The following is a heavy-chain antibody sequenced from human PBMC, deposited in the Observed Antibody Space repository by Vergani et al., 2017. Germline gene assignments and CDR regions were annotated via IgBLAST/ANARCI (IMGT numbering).Heavy chain of an antibody. V-gene: IGHV4-61*02. CDR3: AREXWLFNYYYYYYMDV. J-gene: IGHJ6*03. CDR1: GGSISSGSYY. CDR2: IYTSGST. Sequence: QVQLQESGPGLVKPSQTLTLTCTVSGGSISSGSYYWSWIRQPAGKGLEWIGRIYTSGSTNYNPSLKSRVTMSVDTSKNQFSLKLSSVTAADTAVYYCAREXWLFNYYYYYYMDVWGKGTTVTVSS. D-gene: IGHD3-3*01.